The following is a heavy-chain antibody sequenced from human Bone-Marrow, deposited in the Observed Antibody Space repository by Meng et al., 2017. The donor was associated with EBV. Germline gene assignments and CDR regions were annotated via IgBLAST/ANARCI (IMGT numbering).Heavy chain of an antibody. CDR2: INHSGST. Sequence: QGKLQQVGAGLLKPSETLSPTCAGYGGSFSGYYWSWIRQPPGKGLEWIGEINHSGSTNYNPSLKSRVTISVDTSKNQFSLKLSSVTAADTAVYYCARGVVTIKYFDYWGQGTLVTVSS. CDR1: GGSFSGYY. J-gene: IGHJ4*02. D-gene: IGHD5-12*01. CDR3: ARGVVTIKYFDY. V-gene: IGHV4-34*01.